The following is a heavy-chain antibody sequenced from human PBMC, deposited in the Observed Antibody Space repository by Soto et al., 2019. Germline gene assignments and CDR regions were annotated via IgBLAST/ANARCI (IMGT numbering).Heavy chain of an antibody. J-gene: IGHJ2*01. D-gene: IGHD6-13*01. CDR2: IKQDGSEK. Sequence: EVQLVESGGGLVQPGGSLRLSCAASGFTFSSYWMSWVRQAPGKGLEWVANIKQDGSEKYYVDSVKGRFTISRDIAKNSLYLQMNSLRAEDTAVYYCARVVAAAGWYFDLWGRGTLVTVSS. V-gene: IGHV3-7*01. CDR1: GFTFSSYW. CDR3: ARVVAAAGWYFDL.